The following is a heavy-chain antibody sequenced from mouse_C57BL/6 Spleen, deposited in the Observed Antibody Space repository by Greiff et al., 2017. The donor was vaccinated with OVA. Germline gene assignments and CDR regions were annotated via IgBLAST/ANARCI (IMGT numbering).Heavy chain of an antibody. V-gene: IGHV1-53*01. D-gene: IGHD2-3*01. CDR2: INPSNGGT. CDR1: GYTFTSYW. Sequence: QVQLQQSGTELVKPGASVKLSCKASGYTFTSYWMHWVKQRPGQGLEWIGNINPSNGGTNYNEKFKSKATLTVDKSSSTAYMQLSSLTSEDSAVYYCASSWGDGYYRAWFAYWGQGTLVTVSA. CDR3: ASSWGDGYYRAWFAY. J-gene: IGHJ3*01.